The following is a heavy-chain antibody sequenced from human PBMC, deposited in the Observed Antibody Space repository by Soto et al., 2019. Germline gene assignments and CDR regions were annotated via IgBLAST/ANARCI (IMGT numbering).Heavy chain of an antibody. CDR3: ARDIGDVMSTIQTYAMDV. CDR2: MFSDGSSD. Sequence: QVQLVESGGAAVQPGRSLRLSCVVSGFTFSNYGMHWVRQAPGKGLEWVASMFSDGSSDFYTDSVKGRFTMSRDNSQNTLYLQMNSLRAEDTAVYYCARDIGDVMSTIQTYAMDVWGRGTTVTVSS. CDR1: GFTFSNYG. V-gene: IGHV3-33*01. D-gene: IGHD5-12*01. J-gene: IGHJ6*02.